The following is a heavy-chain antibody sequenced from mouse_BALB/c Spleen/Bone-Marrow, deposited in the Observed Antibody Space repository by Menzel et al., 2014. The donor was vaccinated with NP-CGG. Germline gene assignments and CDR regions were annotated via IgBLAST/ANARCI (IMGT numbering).Heavy chain of an antibody. CDR3: ARTYYDYDWFAY. D-gene: IGHD2-4*01. Sequence: GVEFVKPGASVKLSCKASGYTFTSYWMHWVKQRPGQGLEWIGEIDPSDSYTKYNQNFKGKATLTVDKSSSTAYMQLSSLTSEDSAVYYCARTYYDYDWFAYWGQGTLVTVSA. CDR2: IDPSDSYT. J-gene: IGHJ3*01. CDR1: GYTFTSYW. V-gene: IGHV1-69*02.